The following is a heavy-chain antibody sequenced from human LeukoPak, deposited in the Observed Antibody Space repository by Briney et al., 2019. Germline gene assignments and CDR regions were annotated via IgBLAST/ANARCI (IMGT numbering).Heavy chain of an antibody. J-gene: IGHJ4*02. Sequence: ASVKVSCKASGGTFSSYAISWVRQAPGQGLEWMGRMIPIFGTANYAQKFQGRVTITTDESTSTAYMELSSLRSEDTAVYYCARDRGSYYDSSGYYYGYWGQGTLVTVSS. V-gene: IGHV1-69*05. D-gene: IGHD3-22*01. CDR3: ARDRGSYYDSSGYYYGY. CDR2: MIPIFGTA. CDR1: GGTFSSYA.